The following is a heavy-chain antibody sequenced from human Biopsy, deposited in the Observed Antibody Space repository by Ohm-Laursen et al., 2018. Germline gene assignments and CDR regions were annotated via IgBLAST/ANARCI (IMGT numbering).Heavy chain of an antibody. CDR1: GFTVNSNY. J-gene: IGHJ5*02. CDR3: ARDLYDFCGGCPFDP. Sequence: SLRLSCAASGFTVNSNYMSWVRQAPGKGLEWVSVIYSGGSTYYADPVKGRFTISRDNSKNTLYLQMNSLRAEDTAMYYCARDLYDFCGGCPFDPWGQGTLATVSP. V-gene: IGHV3-53*01. CDR2: IYSGGST. D-gene: IGHD3-3*01.